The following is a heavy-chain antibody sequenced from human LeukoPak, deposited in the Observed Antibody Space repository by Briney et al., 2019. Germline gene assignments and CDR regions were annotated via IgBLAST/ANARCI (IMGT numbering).Heavy chain of an antibody. CDR3: AKDSAAAGRSYYFDY. Sequence: GGSLRLSCAASGFTVSSTYMSWVRQAPGKGLEWVSVIYSGGSTYYADSVRGRFTISRDSSRNTLYLQMNSLRAEDTAVYYCAKDSAAAGRSYYFDYWGQGTLVTVSS. D-gene: IGHD6-13*01. V-gene: IGHV3-66*01. J-gene: IGHJ4*02. CDR2: IYSGGST. CDR1: GFTVSSTY.